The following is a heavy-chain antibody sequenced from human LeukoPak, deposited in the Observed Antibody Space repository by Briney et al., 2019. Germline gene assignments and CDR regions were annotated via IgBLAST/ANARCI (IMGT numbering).Heavy chain of an antibody. V-gene: IGHV4-59*01. Sequence: SQTLSLTCTVSGGSISSYYWSWIRQPPGKGLEWIGYIYYSGSTNYNPSLKSRVTISVDTSKNQFSLRLSSVTAADTAVCYCARDRTDYGGNSKSFDIWGQGTMVTVSS. CDR3: ARDRTDYGGNSKSFDI. J-gene: IGHJ3*02. D-gene: IGHD4-23*01. CDR2: IYYSGST. CDR1: GGSISSYY.